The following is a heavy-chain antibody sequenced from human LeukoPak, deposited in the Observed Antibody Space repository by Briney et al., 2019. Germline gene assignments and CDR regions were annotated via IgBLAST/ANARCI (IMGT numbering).Heavy chain of an antibody. Sequence: ASVKVSCKVSGYTLTELSMHWVRQAPGKGLEWMGGFDPEDGETIYAQKFQGRVTMTEDTSTDTAYMELNSLTSEDTAIYYCAADPAGFGAFDIWGHGTIVTVSS. V-gene: IGHV1-24*01. CDR3: AADPAGFGAFDI. D-gene: IGHD3-16*01. CDR1: GYTLTELS. CDR2: FDPEDGET. J-gene: IGHJ3*02.